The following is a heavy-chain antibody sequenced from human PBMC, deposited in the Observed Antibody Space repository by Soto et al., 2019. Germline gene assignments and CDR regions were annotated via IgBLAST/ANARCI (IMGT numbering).Heavy chain of an antibody. Sequence: TFTGYYMHWVRQAPGQGLEWMGWINPNSCGTNYAQKFQGWVTMTRDTSISTAYMELSRLRSDVTAVYYCARGFIAAAGKLGYWGQGTLVTVSS. CDR2: INPNSCGT. J-gene: IGHJ4*02. D-gene: IGHD6-13*01. V-gene: IGHV1-2*04. CDR3: ARGFIAAAGKLGY. CDR1: TFTGYY.